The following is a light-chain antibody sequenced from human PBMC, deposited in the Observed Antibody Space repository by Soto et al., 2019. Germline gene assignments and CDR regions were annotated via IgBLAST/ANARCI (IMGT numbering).Light chain of an antibody. CDR1: SSDIGSYNY. CDR2: DVS. CDR3: SSYTSSRTLV. Sequence: QSVLTQPASVSGSPGQSITISCTGTSSDIGSYNYVSWYQQHPGKAPKLMIYDVSKRPSGVSNRFSGSKSGYTASLTISGLQAEDEADYYCSSYTSSRTLVFGGGTKLTVL. V-gene: IGLV2-14*01. J-gene: IGLJ2*01.